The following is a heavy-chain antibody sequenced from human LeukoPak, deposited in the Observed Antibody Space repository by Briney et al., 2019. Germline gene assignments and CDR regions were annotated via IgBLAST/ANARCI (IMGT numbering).Heavy chain of an antibody. V-gene: IGHV3-23*01. CDR2: ISSRGDDT. CDR3: AKHRRSTLVTAYFDS. D-gene: IGHD2-21*02. CDR1: GFTFDDYA. Sequence: GRSLRLSCAASGFTFDDYAMHWVRQAPGKGLEWVSSISSRGDDTTYADSVKGRFTISRDNSKNTLYLQLNSLRVDDAAIYYCAKHRRSTLVTAYFDSWGQGTLVTVSS. J-gene: IGHJ4*02.